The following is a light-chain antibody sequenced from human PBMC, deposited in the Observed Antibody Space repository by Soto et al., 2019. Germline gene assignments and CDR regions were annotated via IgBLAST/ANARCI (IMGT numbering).Light chain of an antibody. CDR2: DAS. V-gene: IGKV1-33*01. Sequence: DIQMTQSPSSLSASVGDRVTITCQASQDISNYLNWYQQKPGKAPKLLIYDASNLETGVPSRFSGSGSGTDFTFTITSLQTEDTAPYYCQQYDNIPWTFGQGTKVDIK. CDR3: QQYDNIPWT. J-gene: IGKJ1*01. CDR1: QDISNY.